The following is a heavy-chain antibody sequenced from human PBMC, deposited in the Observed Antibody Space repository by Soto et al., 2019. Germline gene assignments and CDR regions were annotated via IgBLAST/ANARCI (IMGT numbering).Heavy chain of an antibody. CDR1: GFAFRSYA. J-gene: IGHJ6*02. V-gene: IGHV3-30*18. CDR2: ISYDGGNI. D-gene: IGHD3-16*01. Sequence: GSLRLSCEASGFAFRSYAMHWVRQAPGKGLEWVGVISYDGGNIYYADSVKGRFTISRDNSKNTLYVQVNSLRHEDTAVYYCAKGILSATIGPYAMDVWGQGTTVTVSS. CDR3: AKGILSATIGPYAMDV.